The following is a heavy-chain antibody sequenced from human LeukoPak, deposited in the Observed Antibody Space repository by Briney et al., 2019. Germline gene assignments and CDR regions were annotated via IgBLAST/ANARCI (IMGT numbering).Heavy chain of an antibody. V-gene: IGHV1-69*13. Sequence: SVKVSCKASGGTFSSYAISWVRQAPGQGLEWMGGIIPIFGTANYAQKFQGRVTITADESTSTAYMELSSLRSEDTAVYYCAREGSGWQRYFQHWGQGTLVTVSS. J-gene: IGHJ1*01. CDR3: AREGSGWQRYFQH. CDR1: GGTFSSYA. D-gene: IGHD6-19*01. CDR2: IIPIFGTA.